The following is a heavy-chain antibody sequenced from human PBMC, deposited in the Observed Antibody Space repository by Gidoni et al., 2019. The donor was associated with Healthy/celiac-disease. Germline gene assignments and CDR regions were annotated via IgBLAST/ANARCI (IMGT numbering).Heavy chain of an antibody. J-gene: IGHJ4*02. CDR2: INPNSGGT. V-gene: IGHV1-2*06. Sequence: QVQLVQSGAEVKKPGASVKVSCKASGYTLSDYYIHWVRQAPGQGLEWMGRINPNSGGTNFAQKFQGRFTMTRDTSISTAYMELSRLRSDDTAVYYCARGTANYGSGSYANYWGQGTLITVSS. D-gene: IGHD3-10*01. CDR3: ARGTANYGSGSYANY. CDR1: GYTLSDYY.